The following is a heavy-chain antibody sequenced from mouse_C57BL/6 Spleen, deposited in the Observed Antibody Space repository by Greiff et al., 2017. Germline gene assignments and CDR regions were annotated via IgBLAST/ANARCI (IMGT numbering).Heavy chain of an antibody. CDR3: TRGYGSSYGYFDV. CDR1: GYTFTDYE. D-gene: IGHD1-1*01. V-gene: IGHV1-15*01. CDR2: IDPATGGT. J-gene: IGHJ1*03. Sequence: QVQLKQSGAELVRPGASVTLSCKASGYTFTDYEMHWVKQTPVHGLEWIGAIDPATGGTAYNQKFKGKAILTADKSSSTAYMELRSLTSEDSAVYYCTRGYGSSYGYFDVWGTGTTVTVSS.